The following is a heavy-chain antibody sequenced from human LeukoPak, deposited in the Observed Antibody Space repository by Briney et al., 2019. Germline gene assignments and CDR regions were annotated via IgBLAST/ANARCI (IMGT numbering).Heavy chain of an antibody. CDR2: IYHSGST. D-gene: IGHD3-10*01. CDR3: AAMVRGVNPPNWFDP. Sequence: PSETLSLTCTVSGYSISSGYYWGWIRPPPGKGLEWIGSIYHSGSTYYNPSLKSRVTISVDTSKNQFSLKLSSVTAADTAVYYCAAMVRGVNPPNWFDPWGQGTLVTVSS. CDR1: GYSISSGYY. V-gene: IGHV4-38-2*02. J-gene: IGHJ5*02.